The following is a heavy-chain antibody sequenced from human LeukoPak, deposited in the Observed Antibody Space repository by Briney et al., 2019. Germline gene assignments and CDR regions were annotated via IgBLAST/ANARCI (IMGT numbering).Heavy chain of an antibody. V-gene: IGHV3-11*01. J-gene: IGHJ4*02. Sequence: GGSLRLSCAASGFTFSDYYMSWLRQAPGKGLEWVSYISSSGSTIYYADSVKGRFTVSRDNAKNSLYLQMNSLRAEDTAVYYCARDLMIAEVHYWGQGTLVTVSS. D-gene: IGHD3-22*01. CDR2: ISSSGSTI. CDR3: ARDLMIAEVHY. CDR1: GFTFSDYY.